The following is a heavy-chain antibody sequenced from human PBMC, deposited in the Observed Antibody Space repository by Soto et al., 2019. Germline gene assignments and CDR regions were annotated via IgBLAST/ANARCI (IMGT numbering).Heavy chain of an antibody. J-gene: IGHJ4*02. Sequence: GGSLRLSCAASGFTFSSYAMSWVRQAPGKGLEWVARILYDGSKEYYADSVKGRFTISRDNSKNTLYLQMDSLRVEDTAVYYCAKDLALMADYWGQGTPVTVSS. D-gene: IGHD3-16*01. CDR3: AKDLALMADY. V-gene: IGHV3-30*18. CDR1: GFTFSSYA. CDR2: ILYDGSKE.